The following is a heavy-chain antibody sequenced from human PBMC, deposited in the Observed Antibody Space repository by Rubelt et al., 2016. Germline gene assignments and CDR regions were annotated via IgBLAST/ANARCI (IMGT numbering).Heavy chain of an antibody. CDR2: IKQDGSEK. D-gene: IGHD7-27*01. V-gene: IGHV3-7*01. J-gene: IGHJ4*02. CDR3: TRGLLGIDY. Sequence: VRQAPGKGLEWVANIKQDGSEKYYVDSVKGRFTISRDNAKNSLYLQMNSLRDVDTAVYYCTRGLLGIDYWGQGTLVTVSS.